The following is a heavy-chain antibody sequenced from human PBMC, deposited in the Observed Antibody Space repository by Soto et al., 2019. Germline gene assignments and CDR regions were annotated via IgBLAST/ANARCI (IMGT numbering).Heavy chain of an antibody. J-gene: IGHJ6*02. Sequence: PSETLSLTCTVSGGSISGDHYWRWIRQPPGKGLEWIGYIYSSGSTYYKPSLKSRVSISVDTSKKQLYMKLNSVTAADTAVYYCARNRYGMHVWGQGTTVTVSS. CDR3: ARNRYGMHV. CDR2: IYSSGST. V-gene: IGHV4-30-4*01. CDR1: GGSISGDHY.